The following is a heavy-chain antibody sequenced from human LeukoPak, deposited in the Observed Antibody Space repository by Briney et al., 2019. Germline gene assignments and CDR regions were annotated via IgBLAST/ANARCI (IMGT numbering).Heavy chain of an antibody. Sequence: HPSETLSLTCTVSGGSISSYYWSWIRQPPGKGLEWIGYIYYSGSTNYNPSLKSRVTISVYTSKIQFSLNLSSVTAADTAIYYCARGLASGYPPIPFDYWGQGTQVTVSS. D-gene: IGHD3-3*01. CDR1: GGSISSYY. CDR2: IYYSGST. V-gene: IGHV4-59*12. J-gene: IGHJ4*02. CDR3: ARGLASGYPPIPFDY.